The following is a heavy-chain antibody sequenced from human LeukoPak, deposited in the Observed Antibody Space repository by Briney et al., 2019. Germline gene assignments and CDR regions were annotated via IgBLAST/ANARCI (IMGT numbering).Heavy chain of an antibody. Sequence: SETLSLTCTVSGYSISSGYYWGWIRQPPRKGLEWIGSIYHSGSTYYNPSLESRVSISVDTSNNQLSLRLDSVTAADTAVYYCARDRTKHTVTTHFDYWGQGSLVVVSS. V-gene: IGHV4-38-2*02. CDR1: GYSISSGYY. CDR2: IYHSGST. CDR3: ARDRTKHTVTTHFDY. J-gene: IGHJ4*02. D-gene: IGHD4-17*01.